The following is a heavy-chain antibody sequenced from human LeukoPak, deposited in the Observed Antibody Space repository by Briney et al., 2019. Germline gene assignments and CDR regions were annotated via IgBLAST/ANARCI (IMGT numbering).Heavy chain of an antibody. D-gene: IGHD3-22*01. CDR2: ISGSGGST. V-gene: IGHV3-23*01. Sequence: PGGSLILSCAASGFTFSNYDMSWVRQAPGKGLEWVSGISGSGGSTYHADSVKARFTISRDNSKNTLYLQMNSLRAEDTAVYYCAKELDSSGYFDYWGQGTLVTVSS. CDR3: AKELDSSGYFDY. J-gene: IGHJ4*02. CDR1: GFTFSNYD.